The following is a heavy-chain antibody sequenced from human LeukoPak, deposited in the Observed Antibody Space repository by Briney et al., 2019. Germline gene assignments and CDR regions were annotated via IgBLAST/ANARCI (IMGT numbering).Heavy chain of an antibody. Sequence: ASVKVSCKASRYTFTGYYIHWVRQAPGQGLEWMGWINPNSGGTKYAQKFQGRVTMTRDTSISTAYMELSSLRSDDTAMYYCARANYGDYWGYFQHWGQGTLVTVSS. CDR1: RYTFTGYY. J-gene: IGHJ1*01. D-gene: IGHD4-17*01. CDR3: ARANYGDYWGYFQH. V-gene: IGHV1-2*02. CDR2: INPNSGGT.